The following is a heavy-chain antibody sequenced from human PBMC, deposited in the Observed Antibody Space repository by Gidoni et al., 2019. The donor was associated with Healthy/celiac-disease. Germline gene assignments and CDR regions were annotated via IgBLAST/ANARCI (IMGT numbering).Heavy chain of an antibody. CDR1: VGSISSSSYY. CDR2: IYYSGST. V-gene: IGHV4-39*01. Sequence: QLQLQESGPGLVKPSETLSLTCTVSVGSISSSSYYWGWIRQPPGQGLEWIGRIYYSGSTYYNPSLKSRVTISVDTSKNQVSLKLSSVTAADTAVYYCARQVAYYDFWSGWGVRYFDYWGQGTLVTVSS. D-gene: IGHD3-3*01. J-gene: IGHJ4*02. CDR3: ARQVAYYDFWSGWGVRYFDY.